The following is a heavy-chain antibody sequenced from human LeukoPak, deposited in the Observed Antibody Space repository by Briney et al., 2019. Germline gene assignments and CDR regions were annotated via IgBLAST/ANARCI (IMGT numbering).Heavy chain of an antibody. V-gene: IGHV1-2*02. Sequence: ASVRVSRMDSGDTLTGSFIHWVRQAPGQGVEWMGWIRINSGGTKYAQTFQGRVTMTRDTTISTAYMEMRRLTSDDTAVYYCARADPIDYWGPGTLVTVSS. CDR2: IRINSGGT. CDR3: ARADPIDY. CDR1: GDTLTGSF. J-gene: IGHJ4*02.